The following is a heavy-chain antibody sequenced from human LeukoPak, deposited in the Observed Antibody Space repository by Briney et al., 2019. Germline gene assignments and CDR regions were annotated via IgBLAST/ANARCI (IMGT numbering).Heavy chain of an antibody. Sequence: GGSLRLSCAASGFTFSNYWMHWVRQAPGKGLVWVSRINSDGINTSYADSVKGRFTISRDNAKNTLNLQMNSLRAEDTAVYYCARDLGQYYGTSDNWFDPWGQGTLVTVSS. D-gene: IGHD1-1*01. V-gene: IGHV3-74*01. CDR2: INSDGINT. J-gene: IGHJ5*02. CDR1: GFTFSNYW. CDR3: ARDLGQYYGTSDNWFDP.